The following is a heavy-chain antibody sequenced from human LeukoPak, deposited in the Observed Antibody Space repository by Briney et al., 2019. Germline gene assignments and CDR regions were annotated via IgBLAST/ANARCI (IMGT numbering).Heavy chain of an antibody. CDR2: IHPSTGNP. J-gene: IGHJ4*02. V-gene: IGHV7-4-1*02. CDR3: ARALDSLGGLSLPDY. CDR1: GYNFTGYY. Sequence: ASVKVSCKASGYNFTGYYLHWVRQAPGQGLEFMGWIHPSTGNPSYAQGFSGRFVFSLDTSVTTTYLQISDLKAEDTAVYFCARALDSLGGLSLPDYWGQGTLVTVSS. D-gene: IGHD3-16*02.